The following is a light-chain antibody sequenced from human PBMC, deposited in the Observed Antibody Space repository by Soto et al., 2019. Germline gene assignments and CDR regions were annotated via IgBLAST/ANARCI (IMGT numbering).Light chain of an antibody. Sequence: EIVLTQSPATLSSFPGDRVTLSCRASQSVSSNLAWYQQKPGQAPRLLIYGASTRAAGIPARFSGSGSGTEFTLTISSVQSEDSAVYYCQQYNDWWTFGQGTKVDIK. V-gene: IGKV3-15*01. CDR3: QQYNDWWT. CDR2: GAS. J-gene: IGKJ1*01. CDR1: QSVSSN.